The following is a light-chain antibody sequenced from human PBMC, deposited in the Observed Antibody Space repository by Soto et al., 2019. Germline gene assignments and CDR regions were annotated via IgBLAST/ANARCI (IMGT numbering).Light chain of an antibody. Sequence: DIVLTQSPGTLSLSPGERATLSCRASQSVSSNYLAWYQQKPGQAPRLLIYGASTRATGVPDRFSGSGSGTDFTLTISRLEPEDFAVYYCQQYAGTPTFGQGTRLDIK. V-gene: IGKV3-20*01. CDR1: QSVSSNY. J-gene: IGKJ5*01. CDR3: QQYAGTPT. CDR2: GAS.